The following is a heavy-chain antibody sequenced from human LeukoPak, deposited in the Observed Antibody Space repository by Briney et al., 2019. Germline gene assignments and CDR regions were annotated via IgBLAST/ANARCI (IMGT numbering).Heavy chain of an antibody. Sequence: PGGSLRLSCAASGFTFSSYGMHWVRQAPGKGLEWVAVIWYDGSNKYYADSVKGRFTISRDNSKNTLYLQMNSLRAEDTAVYYCARSRYCSSTSCYGVDYWGQGTLVTVSS. CDR2: IWYDGSNK. V-gene: IGHV3-33*01. CDR3: ARSRYCSSTSCYGVDY. D-gene: IGHD2-2*01. J-gene: IGHJ4*02. CDR1: GFTFSSYG.